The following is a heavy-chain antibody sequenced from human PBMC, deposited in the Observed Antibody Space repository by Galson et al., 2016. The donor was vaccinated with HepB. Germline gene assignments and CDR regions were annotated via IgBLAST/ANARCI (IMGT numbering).Heavy chain of an antibody. J-gene: IGHJ4*02. D-gene: IGHD5/OR15-5a*01. V-gene: IGHV3-33*08. CDR2: VWFDGYTK. CDR1: GVSFSGYG. CDR3: ARVVGRGVYDGRFDY. Sequence: SLRLSCAASGVSFSGYGMQWVRQAPGKGLEWVAVVWFDGYTKFYADSVRGRFTVSRDSSRDTVDLQMNNLRAEDTAVYYCARVVGRGVYDGRFDYWGQGILVTVSS.